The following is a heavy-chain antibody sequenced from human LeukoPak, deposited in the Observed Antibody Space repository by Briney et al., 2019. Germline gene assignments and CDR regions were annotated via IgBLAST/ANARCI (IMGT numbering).Heavy chain of an antibody. CDR2: IIPIFGTA. D-gene: IGHD3-22*01. CDR3: ARKYYYDSSGYYGFDY. Sequence: SVKVSCKASGGTFSSYAISWVRQAPGQGLEWMGGIIPIFGTAISAQKFQGRVTITVDESTNTAYMELRSLRSDDTAVYYCARKYYYDSSGYYGFDYWGQGTLVTVSS. V-gene: IGHV1-69*13. CDR1: GGTFSSYA. J-gene: IGHJ4*02.